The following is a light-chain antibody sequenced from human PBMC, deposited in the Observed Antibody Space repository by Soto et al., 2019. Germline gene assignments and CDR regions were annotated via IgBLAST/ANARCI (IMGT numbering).Light chain of an antibody. V-gene: IGKV3-20*01. J-gene: IGKJ1*01. CDR2: GAS. CDR1: QSVSSSY. CDR3: QQYGSSPWT. Sequence: EIVLTQSPGTLSLSPGERATLSCRASQSVSSSYLAWYQQKPGQAPRLLIYGASSRATGIPDRFSGSGSGTDVTLTISRLEREDCAVYYCQQYGSSPWTFGQGTKVEIK.